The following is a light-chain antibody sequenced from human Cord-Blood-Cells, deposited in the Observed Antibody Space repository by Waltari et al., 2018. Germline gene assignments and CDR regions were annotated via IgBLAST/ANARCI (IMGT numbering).Light chain of an antibody. J-gene: IGKJ5*01. Sequence: EIVLTQSPATLSLSPGERPTLSCRASQSVSSYLAWYQQKPGQAPRLLIYDASNRATGLPARFSGSGSGTDFTLTISSLEPEDFAVYYCQQRSNWITFGQGTRLEIK. CDR1: QSVSSY. CDR2: DAS. CDR3: QQRSNWIT. V-gene: IGKV3-11*01.